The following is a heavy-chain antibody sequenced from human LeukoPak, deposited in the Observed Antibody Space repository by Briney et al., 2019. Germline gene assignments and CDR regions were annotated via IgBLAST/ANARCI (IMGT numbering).Heavy chain of an antibody. CDR3: AKGRTDYYDSSGYFDY. J-gene: IGHJ4*02. D-gene: IGHD3-22*01. CDR2: ISYDGSNK. V-gene: IGHV3-30*18. CDR1: GFTFSSYG. Sequence: GRSLRLSCAASGFTFSSYGMHWVRQAPGKGLEWVAVISYDGSNKYYADSVKGRFTISRDNSKNTLYLEMNSLRAEETAVYYCAKGRTDYYDSSGYFDYWGQGTLVTVSS.